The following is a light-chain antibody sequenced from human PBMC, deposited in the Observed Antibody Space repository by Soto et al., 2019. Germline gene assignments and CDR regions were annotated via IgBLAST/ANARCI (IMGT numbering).Light chain of an antibody. CDR2: DTS. Sequence: QTVVTQEPSLTVSPGGTVTLTCGSSTGAVTSGHYPYWFQQKPGQAPRTLIYDTSNKHSWTPARFSGSLLGGKAALTLSGPQPGDDAEYYCLLPHSGVGVFGGGTKLTVL. CDR1: TGAVTSGHY. CDR3: LLPHSGVGV. V-gene: IGLV7-46*01. J-gene: IGLJ3*02.